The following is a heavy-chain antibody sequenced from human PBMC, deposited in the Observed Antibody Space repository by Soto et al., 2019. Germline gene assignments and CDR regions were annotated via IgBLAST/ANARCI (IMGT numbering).Heavy chain of an antibody. CDR3: AKDYSSGYYAFDI. D-gene: IGHD3-22*01. V-gene: IGHV3-23*01. CDR2: ISSGGDT. J-gene: IGHJ3*02. Sequence: GGSLRLSCAPSGFTFTTYAMSWVRQAPGKGLEWVSSISSGGDTHYADSVKGRFTISRDSSKNTLYLQMNNLRAEDTATYYCAKDYSSGYYAFDIWGQGTMVTVSS. CDR1: GFTFTTYA.